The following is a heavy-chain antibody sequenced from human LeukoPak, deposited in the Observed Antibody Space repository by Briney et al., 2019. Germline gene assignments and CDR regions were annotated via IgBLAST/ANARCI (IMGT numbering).Heavy chain of an antibody. CDR1: GASVNYGTYF. CDR3: ARGTGWLTEN. J-gene: IGHJ4*02. CDR2: VDYNGGT. V-gene: IGHV4-61*01. D-gene: IGHD6-25*01. Sequence: SETLSLTCSVSGASVNYGTYFLNWMRQPPGKGLEWIAYVDYNGGTNYNPSLKSRVTMSVDTSKDQFVLKMSSMTATDTAVYYCARGTGWLTENWSQGTLVTVSS.